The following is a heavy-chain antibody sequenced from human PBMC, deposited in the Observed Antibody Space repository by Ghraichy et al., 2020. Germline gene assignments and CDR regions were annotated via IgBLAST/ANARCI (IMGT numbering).Heavy chain of an antibody. V-gene: IGHV1-18*01. D-gene: IGHD3-22*01. Sequence: ASVKVSCKASGYTSTSYGISWVRQAPGQGLEWMGWISAYNGNTNYAQKLQGRVTMTTDTSTSTAYMELRSLRSDDTAVYYCAGDPYYDSSGCHDYWGQGTLVTVSS. CDR2: ISAYNGNT. J-gene: IGHJ4*02. CDR3: AGDPYYDSSGCHDY. CDR1: GYTSTSYG.